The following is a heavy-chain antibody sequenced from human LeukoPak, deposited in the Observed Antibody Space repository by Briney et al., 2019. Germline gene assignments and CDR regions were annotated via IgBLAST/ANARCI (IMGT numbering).Heavy chain of an antibody. V-gene: IGHV3-20*04. J-gene: IGHJ3*02. Sequence: AGGSLRLSCAASGFTFDDYGMSWVRQAPGKGLEWVSGINWNGGSTGYADSVKGRFTISRDNSKNTLSLQLNSLRAEDTAVYYCAKAGEEVATISPFEMWGQGTKVTVSS. CDR2: INWNGGST. D-gene: IGHD5-24*01. CDR1: GFTFDDYG. CDR3: AKAGEEVATISPFEM.